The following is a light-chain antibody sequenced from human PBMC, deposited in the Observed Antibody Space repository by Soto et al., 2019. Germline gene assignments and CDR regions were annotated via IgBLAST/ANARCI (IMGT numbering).Light chain of an antibody. Sequence: DVVMTQSPLSLPVTLGQPASISCRSSQSLVYKDGNTHLNWFQQRPGQSPRRLIYSVSNRDSGVPDRFSGSGSGTDFTLKISRVEAEDVGVYYCMQGTHWPLTFGGGTRVEIK. CDR2: SVS. V-gene: IGKV2-30*01. CDR1: QSLVYKDGNTH. CDR3: MQGTHWPLT. J-gene: IGKJ4*01.